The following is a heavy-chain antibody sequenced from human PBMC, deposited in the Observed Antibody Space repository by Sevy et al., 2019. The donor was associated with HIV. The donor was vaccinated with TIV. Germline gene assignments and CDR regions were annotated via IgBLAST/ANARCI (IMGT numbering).Heavy chain of an antibody. Sequence: ASVKVSCKASGYTISTYYMHWVRQAPGQGLEWMGIINPSGGSTDYAQKFQGRVSMTRDTSTSTDYMELSSLRSEDTAVYYCAREEWLKFFDYWGQGTLVTVSS. CDR2: INPSGGST. CDR1: GYTISTYY. CDR3: AREEWLKFFDY. D-gene: IGHD3-3*01. J-gene: IGHJ4*02. V-gene: IGHV1-46*01.